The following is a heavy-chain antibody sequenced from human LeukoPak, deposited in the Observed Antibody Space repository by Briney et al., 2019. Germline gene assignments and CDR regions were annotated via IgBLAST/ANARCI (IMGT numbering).Heavy chain of an antibody. V-gene: IGHV3-23*01. CDR3: AEDPCGGDCKTFDY. CDR2: ISGSGGST. J-gene: IGHJ4*02. CDR1: GFTFSSYA. D-gene: IGHD2-21*02. Sequence: GGSLRLSCAASGFTFSSYAMSWVRQAPGKGLEWVSAISGSGGSTYYADSVKGRFTISRDNSKNTLYLQMNSLRAEDTAVYYCAEDPCGGDCKTFDYWGQGTLVTVSS.